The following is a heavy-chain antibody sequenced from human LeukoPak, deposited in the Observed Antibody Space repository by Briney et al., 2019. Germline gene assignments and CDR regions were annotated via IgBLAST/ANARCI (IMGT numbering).Heavy chain of an antibody. D-gene: IGHD5-12*01. J-gene: IGHJ4*02. CDR2: INPNSGGT. CDR3: AAIIVATTFTFDY. V-gene: IGHV1-2*02. Sequence: ASVKVSCKASGYTFTSYDINWVRQATGQGLEWMGWINPNSGGTNYAQKFQGRVTMTRDTSISTAYMELRSLRSDDTAVYYCAAIIVATTFTFDYWGQGTLVTVSS. CDR1: GYTFTSYD.